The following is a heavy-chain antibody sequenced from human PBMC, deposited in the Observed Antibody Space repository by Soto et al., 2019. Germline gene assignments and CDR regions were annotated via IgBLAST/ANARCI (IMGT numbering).Heavy chain of an antibody. J-gene: IGHJ4*02. Sequence: ETLSLTCTVSGGSISSYYWSWIRQPPGKGLEWIGYIYYSGSTNYNSSLKSRVTISVDTSKNQLSLKLSSVTAADTAAYYCARATYYYDSSGYYGYYFDYWGQGTLVTVSS. V-gene: IGHV4-59*01. CDR3: ARATYYYDSSGYYGYYFDY. CDR2: IYYSGST. D-gene: IGHD3-22*01. CDR1: GGSISSYY.